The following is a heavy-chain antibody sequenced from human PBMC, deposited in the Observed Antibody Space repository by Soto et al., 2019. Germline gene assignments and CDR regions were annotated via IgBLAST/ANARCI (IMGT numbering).Heavy chain of an antibody. J-gene: IGHJ3*02. V-gene: IGHV5-10-1*01. Sequence: GASLKISCKGSGYSFTSYWIGWVRQMPGKGLEWMGRIDPSDSYTNYSPSFQGHVTISADKSISTAYLQWSSLKASDTAMYYCARHGDTSDAFDIWGQGTMVTVSS. CDR1: GYSFTSYW. CDR3: ARHGDTSDAFDI. D-gene: IGHD2-21*02. CDR2: IDPSDSYT.